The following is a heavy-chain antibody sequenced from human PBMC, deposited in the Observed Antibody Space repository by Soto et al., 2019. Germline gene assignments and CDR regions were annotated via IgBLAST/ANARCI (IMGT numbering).Heavy chain of an antibody. D-gene: IGHD5-18*01. CDR3: ARTTWIQLWLHYYYYGMDV. Sequence: SVKVSCKASGGTFSSHAISWVRQAPGQGLEWMGGIIPIFGTANYAQKFQGRVTITADESTSTAYMELSSLRSEDTAVYYCARTTWIQLWLHYYYYGMDVWGQGTTVTVSS. J-gene: IGHJ6*02. CDR1: GGTFSSHA. V-gene: IGHV1-69*13. CDR2: IIPIFGTA.